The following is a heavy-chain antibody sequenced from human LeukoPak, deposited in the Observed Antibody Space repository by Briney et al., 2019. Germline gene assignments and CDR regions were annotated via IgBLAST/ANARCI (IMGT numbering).Heavy chain of an antibody. D-gene: IGHD3-22*01. Sequence: PSETLSLTCTVSGGSISSYYWSWVRQPPGKGLEWIGHIYTSGSTNYNPSLKSRVTISVDTSKNQFSLKLSSVAAADTAVYYCARSGNYYDSSGYNYWGQGTLVTVSS. J-gene: IGHJ4*02. CDR2: IYTSGST. CDR1: GGSISSYY. V-gene: IGHV4-59*01. CDR3: ARSGNYYDSSGYNY.